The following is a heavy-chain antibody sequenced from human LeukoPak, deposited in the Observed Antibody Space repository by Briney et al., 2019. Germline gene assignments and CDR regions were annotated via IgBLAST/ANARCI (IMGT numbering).Heavy chain of an antibody. CDR2: ISSSSSYI. CDR1: GFTFSSYE. CDR3: ARDRSSSSSFDY. V-gene: IGHV3-21*01. Sequence: PGGSLRLSCAASGFTFSSYEMNWVRQAPGKGLEWVSSISSSSSYIYYADSVKGRFTISRDNAKNSLYLQMNSLRAEDTAVYYCARDRSSSSSFDYWGQGTLVTVSS. J-gene: IGHJ4*02. D-gene: IGHD6-6*01.